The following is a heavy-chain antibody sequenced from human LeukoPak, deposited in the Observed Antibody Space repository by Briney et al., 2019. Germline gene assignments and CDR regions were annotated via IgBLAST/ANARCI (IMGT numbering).Heavy chain of an antibody. Sequence: GGSLRLSCAASGFTFSSYGMSWVRQAPGKGLDWVSTIRGSGGITYYADSVKGRFTISRDNSKNTLFLQMDSLRAEDTAVYYCAKPRTVTTLLSPYYYGMDVWGQGTTVTVSS. CDR2: IRGSGGIT. CDR1: GFTFSSYG. D-gene: IGHD4-17*01. J-gene: IGHJ6*02. V-gene: IGHV3-23*01. CDR3: AKPRTVTTLLSPYYYGMDV.